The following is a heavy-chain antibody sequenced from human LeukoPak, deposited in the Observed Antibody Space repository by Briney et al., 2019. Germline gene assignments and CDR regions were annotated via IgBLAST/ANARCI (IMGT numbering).Heavy chain of an antibody. Sequence: GGSLGLSCAASGFIFSTYGMTWFRQAPGRGLEWVSGISGSGLNTYYADSVKGRFTSSRDNSKNILYLQMNSLRAEDTAVYYCAKGGGYGSGTYSEDWGQGILVTVSS. J-gene: IGHJ4*02. V-gene: IGHV3-23*01. CDR3: AKGGGYGSGTYSED. D-gene: IGHD3-10*01. CDR1: GFIFSTYG. CDR2: ISGSGLNT.